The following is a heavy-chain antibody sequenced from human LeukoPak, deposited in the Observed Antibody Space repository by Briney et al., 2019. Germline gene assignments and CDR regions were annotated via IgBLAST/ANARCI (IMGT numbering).Heavy chain of an antibody. CDR2: IYYSGST. D-gene: IGHD3-22*01. CDR3: ARKYYYDSSGYYEDAFDI. CDR1: GGSIRSYY. V-gene: IGHV4-59*12. Sequence: SETLSLTCTVSGGSIRSYYWSWIRQPPGKGLEWIGYIYYSGSTNYNPSLKSRVTISVDTSKNQFSLKLSSVTAADTAVYYCARKYYYDSSGYYEDAFDIWGQGTMVTVSS. J-gene: IGHJ3*02.